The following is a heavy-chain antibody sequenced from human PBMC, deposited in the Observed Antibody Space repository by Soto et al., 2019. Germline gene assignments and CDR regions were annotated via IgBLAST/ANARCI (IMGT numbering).Heavy chain of an antibody. CDR1: GYTFTSYG. CDR2: ISAYNGNT. D-gene: IGHD2-21*02. J-gene: IGHJ4*02. V-gene: IGHV1-18*01. CDR3: ARVSFRYCGGDCYSLSDY. Sequence: EASVKVSCKASGYTFTSYGISWVRQAPGQGLEWMGWISAYNGNTNYAQKLQGRVTMTTDTSTSTAYMELRSLRSDDTAVYYCARVSFRYCGGDCYSLSDYWGQGTLVTVSS.